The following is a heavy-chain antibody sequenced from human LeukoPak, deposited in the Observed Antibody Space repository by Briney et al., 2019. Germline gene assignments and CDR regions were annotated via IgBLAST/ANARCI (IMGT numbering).Heavy chain of an antibody. CDR1: GFTFSNYW. V-gene: IGHV3-74*01. CDR3: ARDWVYKIDY. CDR2: IKSDGSGT. J-gene: IGHJ4*02. D-gene: IGHD5-24*01. Sequence: GGSLRLSCVGSGFTFSNYWMQWVRQVPGKGLTWISYIKSDGSGTNYADSVKGRFTISRDNAKNTLILQMNSLRAEDTAVYYCARDWVYKIDYWGRGTLVTVSS.